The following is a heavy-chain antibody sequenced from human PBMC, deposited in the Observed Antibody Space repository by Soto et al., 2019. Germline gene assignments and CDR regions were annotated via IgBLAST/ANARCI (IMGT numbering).Heavy chain of an antibody. CDR1: VFTFSSYA. CDR3: ARMFTVNTRSADAFDV. D-gene: IGHD4-17*01. CDR2: ISYDGSNK. Sequence: GWSLRLSCASSVFTFSSYAMHWVRQAPGKGLEWVAVISYDGSNKYYADSVKGRFTISRDNSKNTLYLQMNSLRAEDTAVYYCARMFTVNTRSADAFDVWGQGTMVTVSS. V-gene: IGHV3-30-3*01. J-gene: IGHJ3*01.